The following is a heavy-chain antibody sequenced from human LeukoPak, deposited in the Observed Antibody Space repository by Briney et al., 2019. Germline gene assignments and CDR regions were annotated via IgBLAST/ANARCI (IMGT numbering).Heavy chain of an antibody. CDR3: ARDGSKLVENFDY. CDR1: GYTFTSYA. Sequence: ASVKVSCKASGYTFTSYAMHRVRQAPGQRLEWMGWINAGNGNTKYSQKLQGRVTITRDTSASTAYMELSSLRSEDTAVYYCARDGSKLVENFDYWGQGTLVTVSS. V-gene: IGHV1-3*01. CDR2: INAGNGNT. D-gene: IGHD6-6*01. J-gene: IGHJ4*02.